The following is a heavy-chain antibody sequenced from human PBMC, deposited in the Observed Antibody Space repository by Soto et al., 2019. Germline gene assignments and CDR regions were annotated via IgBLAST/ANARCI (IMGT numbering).Heavy chain of an antibody. D-gene: IGHD3-3*02. CDR1: GFTFSSYG. Sequence: GGSLRLSCAASGFTFSSYGMHWVRQAPGKGLEWVAVISYDGSNKYYADSVKGRFTISRDNSKNTLYLQMNSLRAEDTAVCYCAKELGTPHNYWGQGTLVTVSS. V-gene: IGHV3-30*18. J-gene: IGHJ4*02. CDR2: ISYDGSNK. CDR3: AKELGTPHNY.